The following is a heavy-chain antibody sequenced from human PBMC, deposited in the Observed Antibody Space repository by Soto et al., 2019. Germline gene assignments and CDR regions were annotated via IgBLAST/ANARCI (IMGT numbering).Heavy chain of an antibody. CDR2: ISAKTADT. Sequence: ASVKVSCKASGYTFTSYGLSWVRQAPGQGLEWMGWISAKTADTNYAQSLQGRVTMTTDTSTSTAYMELRSLRSDDTAVFYCARDRPTVTSNYYYYGLDVWGQGTTVTVSS. D-gene: IGHD4-17*01. CDR1: GYTFTSYG. V-gene: IGHV1-18*04. J-gene: IGHJ6*02. CDR3: ARDRPTVTSNYYYYGLDV.